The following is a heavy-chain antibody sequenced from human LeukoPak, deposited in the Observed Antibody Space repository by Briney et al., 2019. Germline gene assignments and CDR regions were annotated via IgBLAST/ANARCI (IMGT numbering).Heavy chain of an antibody. Sequence: GGSLRLSCAASGFTFSSYAMHWVRQAPGKGLEWVAVISYDGSNKYYADSVKGRFTISRDNSKNTLYLQMNSLRAEDTAVYYCASLPSVQVFGVPLPGDAFDVWGQGTMVTVSS. J-gene: IGHJ3*01. CDR1: GFTFSSYA. CDR3: ASLPSVQVFGVPLPGDAFDV. CDR2: ISYDGSNK. V-gene: IGHV3-30-3*01. D-gene: IGHD3-3*01.